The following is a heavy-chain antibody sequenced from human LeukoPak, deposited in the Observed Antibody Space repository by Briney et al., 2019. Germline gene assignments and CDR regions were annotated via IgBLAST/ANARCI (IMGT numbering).Heavy chain of an antibody. CDR1: GGSISSSSYY. Sequence: SETLSLTCTVSGGSISSSSYYWGWTRQPPGKGLEWIGSIYYSGSTYYNPSLKSRVTISVDTSKNQFSLKLSSVTAADTAVYYCARRSYDILTGYYNVDYWGQGTLVTVSS. CDR2: IYYSGST. CDR3: ARRSYDILTGYYNVDY. D-gene: IGHD3-9*01. J-gene: IGHJ4*02. V-gene: IGHV4-39*01.